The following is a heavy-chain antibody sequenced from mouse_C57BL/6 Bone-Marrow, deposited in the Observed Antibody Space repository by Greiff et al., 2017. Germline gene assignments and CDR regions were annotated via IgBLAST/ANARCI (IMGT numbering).Heavy chain of an antibody. CDR3: AVFECGGRSGDWYFDV. D-gene: IGHD1-1*01. V-gene: IGHV1-85*01. CDR2: IYPRDGST. CDR1: GYTFTSYD. J-gene: IGHJ1*03. Sequence: QVQLQQSGPELVKPGASVKLSCTASGYTFTSYDINWVKQRPGQGLEWIGWIYPRDGSTKYNEKFKGKATLTVDTSSSTAYMELHSLTSEDSAVSVCAVFECGGRSGDWYFDVWGTGTTVTVSS.